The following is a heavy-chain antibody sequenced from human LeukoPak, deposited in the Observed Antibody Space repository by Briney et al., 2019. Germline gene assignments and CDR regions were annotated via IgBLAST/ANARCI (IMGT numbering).Heavy chain of an antibody. J-gene: IGHJ6*02. V-gene: IGHV1-69*04. Sequence: SVKVSCKASGGTFSSYAISWVRQAPGQGLEWMGRIIPIFGIANYAQKFQGRVTITADKSTSTAYMELSSLRSEDTAVYYCARDQGGIAAAGTRYYYGMGVWGQGTTVTVSS. CDR3: ARDQGGIAAAGTRYYYGMGV. CDR2: IIPIFGIA. CDR1: GGTFSSYA. D-gene: IGHD6-13*01.